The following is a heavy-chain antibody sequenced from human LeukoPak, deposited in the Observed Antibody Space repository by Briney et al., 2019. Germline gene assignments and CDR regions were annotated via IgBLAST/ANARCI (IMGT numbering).Heavy chain of an antibody. Sequence: ASVRASCKASGYTFTHHGISWVRQAPGQGLEWMGWISCYDGDTMYAQNVQGRVTMTTDTSTRTAYIELRSLRSDDTAMYYCARDPSNSSGYHAHFDSWGQGTLVTVSS. J-gene: IGHJ4*02. CDR2: ISCYDGDT. CDR1: GYTFTHHG. V-gene: IGHV1-18*01. CDR3: ARDPSNSSGYHAHFDS. D-gene: IGHD3-22*01.